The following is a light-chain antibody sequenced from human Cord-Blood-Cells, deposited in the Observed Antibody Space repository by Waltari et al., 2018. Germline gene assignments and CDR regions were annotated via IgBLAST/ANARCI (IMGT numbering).Light chain of an antibody. CDR3: SSYTSSSPYV. V-gene: IGLV2-14*01. Sequence: QSALTQPASVSGSPGQSITISCTGTSSDVGGYNYVSWYQQHPGKAPKLMIYDVSNRPSGVSNRFSGCKSGNTASLTISGLQADDEAAYYYSSYTSSSPYVLGTGTNVAVL. CDR1: SSDVGGYNY. CDR2: DVS. J-gene: IGLJ1*01.